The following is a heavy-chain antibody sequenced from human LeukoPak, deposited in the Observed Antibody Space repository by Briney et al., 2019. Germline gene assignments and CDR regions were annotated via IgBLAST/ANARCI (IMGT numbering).Heavy chain of an antibody. V-gene: IGHV3-30*02. D-gene: IGHD6-19*01. CDR3: AKDSAAVAAKGYFDY. CDR1: GFTFSSYG. J-gene: IGHJ4*02. CDR2: IRYDGSNK. Sequence: PGGSLRLSCAASGFTFSSYGMHWVRQAPGKGLEWVAFIRYDGSNKYYADSVKGRFTISRDNSKNTLYLQMNSLRAEDTALYYCAKDSAAVAAKGYFDYWGQGTLVTVSS.